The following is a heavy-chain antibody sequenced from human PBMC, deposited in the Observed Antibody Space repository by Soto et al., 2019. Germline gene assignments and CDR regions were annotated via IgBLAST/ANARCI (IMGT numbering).Heavy chain of an antibody. V-gene: IGHV1-2*04. CDR2: INPNSGGT. J-gene: IGHJ4*02. CDR1: GYTFTGYY. Sequence: ASVRVSCKASGYTFTGYYMHWVRQAPGQGLEWMGWINPNSGGTNYAQKFQGWVTMTRDTSISTAYMELSRLRSDGTAVYYCARALTVTNTGGFDYWGQETLLTISS. D-gene: IGHD4-4*01. CDR3: ARALTVTNTGGFDY.